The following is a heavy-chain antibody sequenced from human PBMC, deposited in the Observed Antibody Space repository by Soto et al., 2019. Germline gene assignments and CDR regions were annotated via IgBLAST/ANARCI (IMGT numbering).Heavy chain of an antibody. V-gene: IGHV1-69*12. Sequence: QVQLVQSGAEVKKPGSSVKVSCKASGGTFSSYAISWVRQAPGQGLEWMGGIIPIFGTPDYAQKFQGRVTITADESTSTAYMGLSSLRSEDTAVYYCARQPTVTPYYGYGMDVWGQGTTVTVSS. D-gene: IGHD4-4*01. CDR2: IIPIFGTP. J-gene: IGHJ6*02. CDR3: ARQPTVTPYYGYGMDV. CDR1: GGTFSSYA.